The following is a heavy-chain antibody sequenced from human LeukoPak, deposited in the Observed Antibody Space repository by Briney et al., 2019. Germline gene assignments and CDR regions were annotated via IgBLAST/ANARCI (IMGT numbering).Heavy chain of an antibody. CDR1: GFTFDDYG. CDR3: ARVGPQGWLARYYYYYMDV. D-gene: IGHD6-19*01. V-gene: IGHV3-20*04. CDR2: INWNGGST. J-gene: IGHJ6*03. Sequence: GGSLRLSCAASGFTFDDYGMSWVRQAPGKGLEWVSGINWNGGSTGYADSVKGRFTISRDNAKNSLYLQMNSLRAEDTALYYCARVGPQGWLARYYYYYMDVWGKGTTVTVSS.